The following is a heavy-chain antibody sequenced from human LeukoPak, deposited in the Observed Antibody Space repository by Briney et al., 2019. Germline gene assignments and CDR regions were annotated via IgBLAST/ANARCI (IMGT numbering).Heavy chain of an antibody. CDR1: GGSISSSSYY. CDR3: ARHVRDYYDSSGYDY. Sequence: SETLSLTCTVSGGSISSSSYYWGWIRQPPGKGLEWIGSIYYSGSTYYNPSLKSRVTISADTSKNQFSLKLSSVTAADTAVYYCARHVRDYYDSSGYDYWGQGTLVTVSS. V-gene: IGHV4-39*01. J-gene: IGHJ4*02. CDR2: IYYSGST. D-gene: IGHD3-22*01.